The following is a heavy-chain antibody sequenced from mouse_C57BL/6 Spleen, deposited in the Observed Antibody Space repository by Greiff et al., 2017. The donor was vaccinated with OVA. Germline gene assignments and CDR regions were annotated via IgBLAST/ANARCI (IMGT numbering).Heavy chain of an antibody. CDR2: IDPETGGT. CDR3: TRPYYLGWYFDV. Sequence: QVQLKESGAELVRPGASVTLSCKASGYTFTDYEMHWVKQTPVHGLEWIGAIDPETGGTAYNQKFKGKAILTADKSSSTAYMELRSLTSEDSAVYYCTRPYYLGWYFDVWGTGTTVTVSS. V-gene: IGHV1-15*01. D-gene: IGHD1-1*02. J-gene: IGHJ1*03. CDR1: GYTFTDYE.